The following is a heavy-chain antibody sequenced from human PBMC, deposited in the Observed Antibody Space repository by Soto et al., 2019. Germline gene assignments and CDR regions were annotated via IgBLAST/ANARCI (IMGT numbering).Heavy chain of an antibody. Sequence: PGGSLRLSCAASGFTFRSYAMSWVRQAPGKGLEWVSGISGSGISTHYADSVKGRFTVSRDNSKNTLYLQMNSLRAEDTAVYYCTTEADAFDIWGQGTMVTVSS. J-gene: IGHJ3*02. CDR2: ISGSGIST. CDR1: GFTFRSYA. CDR3: TTEADAFDI. V-gene: IGHV3-23*01.